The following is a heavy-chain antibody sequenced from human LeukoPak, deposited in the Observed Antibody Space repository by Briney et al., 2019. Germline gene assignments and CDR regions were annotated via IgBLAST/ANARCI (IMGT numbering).Heavy chain of an antibody. CDR2: IYYSGST. Sequence: SETLSLTCTVSGGSISSSSYYWGWIRQPPGKGLEWIGSIYYSGSTYYNPSLKSRVTISVDTSKNQFSLKLSSVTAADTAVYYCARVTWLGPGDYWGQGTLVTVSS. V-gene: IGHV4-39*07. J-gene: IGHJ4*02. D-gene: IGHD6-19*01. CDR3: ARVTWLGPGDY. CDR1: GGSISSSSYY.